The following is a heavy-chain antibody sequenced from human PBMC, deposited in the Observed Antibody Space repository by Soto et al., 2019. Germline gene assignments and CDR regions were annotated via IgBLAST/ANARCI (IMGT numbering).Heavy chain of an antibody. CDR3: ARWWFGEFFDY. CDR2: IYYSGST. V-gene: IGHV4-30-4*01. Sequence: SETLSLTCTVSGGSISSGDYYWSWIRQPPGKGLEWIGYIYYSGSTYYNPSLKSRVTISVDTSKNQFSLQLSSVTAADTAVYYCARWWFGEFFDYWGQGTLVTVAS. J-gene: IGHJ4*02. D-gene: IGHD3-10*01. CDR1: GGSISSGDYY.